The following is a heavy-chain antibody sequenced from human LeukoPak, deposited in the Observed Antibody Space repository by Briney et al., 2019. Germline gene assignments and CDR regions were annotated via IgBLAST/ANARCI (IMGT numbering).Heavy chain of an antibody. V-gene: IGHV3-7*01. CDR2: RKEDGSQK. D-gene: IGHD2-21*02. CDR1: GFTFNTYW. CDR3: ARDGFSSAINS. J-gene: IGHJ4*02. Sequence: PGGSLRLSCAASGFTFNTYWMTWVRQTPGKGLEWVANRKEDGSQKNYVDSVRGRFTISRDNAKNSLYLQMNSLRAEDTAVYYCARDGFSSAINSWGQGTLVTVSS.